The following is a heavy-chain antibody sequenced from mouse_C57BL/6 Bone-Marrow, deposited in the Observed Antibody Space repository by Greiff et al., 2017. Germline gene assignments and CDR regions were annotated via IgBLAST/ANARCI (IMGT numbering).Heavy chain of an antibody. CDR3: ARSGYDGYPWFAY. J-gene: IGHJ3*01. CDR2: IYPGDGDT. Sequence: VKLMESGAELVKPGASVKISCKASGYAFSSYWMNWVKQRPGKGLEWIGQIYPGDGDTNYNGKFKGKATLTADKSSSTAYMQLSSLTSEDSAVYFCARSGYDGYPWFAYWGQGTLVTVSA. CDR1: GYAFSSYW. D-gene: IGHD2-3*01. V-gene: IGHV1-80*01.